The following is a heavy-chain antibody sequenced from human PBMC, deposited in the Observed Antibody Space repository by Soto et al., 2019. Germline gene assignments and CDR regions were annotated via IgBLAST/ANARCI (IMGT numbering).Heavy chain of an antibody. J-gene: IGHJ6*03. CDR1: GYTFTSYY. V-gene: IGHV1-46*03. D-gene: IGHD6-13*01. Sequence: ASVKVSCKASGYTFTSYYMHWVRQAPGQGLEWMGIINPSGGSTSYAQKFQGRVTMTRDTSTSTVYMELSSLRSEDTAVYYCAREVVSSYHHYKGYYYYYMDVWGKGTTVTVSS. CDR2: INPSGGST. CDR3: AREVVSSYHHYKGYYYYYMDV.